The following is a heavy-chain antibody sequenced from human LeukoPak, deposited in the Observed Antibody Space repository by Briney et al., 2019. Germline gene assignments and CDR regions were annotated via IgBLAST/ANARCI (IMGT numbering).Heavy chain of an antibody. CDR2: IDGGGSST. D-gene: IGHD3-22*01. CDR3: AKDSHLTTYYYDSSGYFDY. Sequence: GGSLRLSCGASGFTFSYHWMHWVRQVPGKGLVWDSRIDGGGSSTSYADSVKGRFTISRDNSKNTLYQQMNSLRAEDTAVYYCAKDSHLTTYYYDSSGYFDYWGQGTLVTVSS. CDR1: GFTFSYHW. J-gene: IGHJ4*02. V-gene: IGHV3-74*01.